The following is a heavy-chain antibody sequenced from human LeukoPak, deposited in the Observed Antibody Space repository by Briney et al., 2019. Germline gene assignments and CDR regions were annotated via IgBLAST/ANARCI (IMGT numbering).Heavy chain of an antibody. V-gene: IGHV4-4*07. CDR3: ARDRTNYYYYYMDV. J-gene: IGHJ6*03. Sequence: PSDTLSLTCTVSGGSISSYYWSWIRQPAGKGLEWIGRIYTSGSTNYNPSLKSRVTMSVDTSKNQFSLKLSSVTAADTAVYYCARDRTNYYYYYMDVWGKGTTVTISS. CDR1: GGSISSYY. CDR2: IYTSGST.